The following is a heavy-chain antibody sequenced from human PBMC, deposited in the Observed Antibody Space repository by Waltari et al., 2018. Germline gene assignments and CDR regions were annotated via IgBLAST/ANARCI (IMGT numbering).Heavy chain of an antibody. CDR3: ARSGGYGAPFDP. CDR1: GGSISSYH. CDR2: NYYSGST. D-gene: IGHD3-10*01. J-gene: IGHJ5*02. Sequence: QVQLQESGPGLVKPSETLSLTCTVSGGSISSYHWTCIRQPPGKGLEWIGYNYYSGSTNYNPSLKSRVTISVDTSKNQFFLKLSSVTAADTAVYYCARSGGYGAPFDPWGQGTLVTVSS. V-gene: IGHV4-59*01.